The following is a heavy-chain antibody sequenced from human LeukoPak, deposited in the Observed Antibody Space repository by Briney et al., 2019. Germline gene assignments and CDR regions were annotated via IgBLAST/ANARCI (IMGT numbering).Heavy chain of an antibody. CDR1: GFTFSSYA. J-gene: IGHJ6*02. CDR3: ARDETNWGYYYYYGMDV. CDR2: ISYDGSNK. D-gene: IGHD7-27*01. V-gene: IGHV3-30-3*01. Sequence: GGSLRLSCAASGFTFSSYAMHWDRQAPGKGLEWVAVISYDGSNKYYADSVKGRFTISRDNSKNTLYLQMNSLRAEDTAVYYCARDETNWGYYYYYGMDVWGQGTTVTVSS.